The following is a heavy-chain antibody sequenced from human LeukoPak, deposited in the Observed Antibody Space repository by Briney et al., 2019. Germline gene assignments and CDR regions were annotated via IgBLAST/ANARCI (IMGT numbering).Heavy chain of an antibody. CDR2: ISSSSSTI. D-gene: IGHD2-21*01. Sequence: GGSLRLSRAASGFTFSSYSMNWVRQAPGKGLEWVSYISSSSSTIYYADSVKGRFTISRDNSKNTLDLQMNSLRAEDTAIYYCAKTVVVITFRFDSWGQGSLVTVSS. CDR3: AKTVVVITFRFDS. J-gene: IGHJ4*02. CDR1: GFTFSSYS. V-gene: IGHV3-48*01.